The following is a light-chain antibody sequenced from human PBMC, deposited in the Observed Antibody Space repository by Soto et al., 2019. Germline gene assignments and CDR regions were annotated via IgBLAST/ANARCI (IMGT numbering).Light chain of an antibody. CDR3: QQYHIYSWT. J-gene: IGKJ1*01. Sequence: DSQMTHCPSTLSASVGDRVTMACRASENIGAWLAWYQQKPGKAPKLLIYKASSLESGVPSRFSGGGSGTEFTLTISSLQPDDFATYYCQQYHIYSWTFGQGTKVDIK. CDR2: KAS. CDR1: ENIGAW. V-gene: IGKV1-5*03.